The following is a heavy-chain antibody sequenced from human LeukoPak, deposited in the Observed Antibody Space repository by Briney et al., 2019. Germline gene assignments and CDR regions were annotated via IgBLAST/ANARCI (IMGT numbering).Heavy chain of an antibody. J-gene: IGHJ4*02. V-gene: IGHV3-74*01. CDR1: QFTFSSYW. CDR2: INSDGSST. D-gene: IGHD6-6*01. CDR3: ARAKPYSSSPLDY. Sequence: GGSLRLSCVGSQFTFSSYWMHWVRQAPGKELVWVSRINSDGSSTSYADSVKGRFTISRDNAKNTLYLQMNSLRAEDTAVYYCARAKPYSSSPLDYWGQGTLVTVSS.